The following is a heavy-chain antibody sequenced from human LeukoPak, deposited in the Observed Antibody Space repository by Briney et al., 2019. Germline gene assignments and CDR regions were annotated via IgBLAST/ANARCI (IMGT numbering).Heavy chain of an antibody. Sequence: ASVKVSCKASGYTFTSYGISWVRQAPGQGLEWMGWISAYNGNTNYAQKLQGRVTMTTDTSTSTAYMELRSLRSDDTAVYYCARVLFGSGYFHSDYWGQGTLVTVSS. V-gene: IGHV1-18*01. CDR3: ARVLFGSGYFHSDY. D-gene: IGHD3-22*01. J-gene: IGHJ4*02. CDR1: GYTFTSYG. CDR2: ISAYNGNT.